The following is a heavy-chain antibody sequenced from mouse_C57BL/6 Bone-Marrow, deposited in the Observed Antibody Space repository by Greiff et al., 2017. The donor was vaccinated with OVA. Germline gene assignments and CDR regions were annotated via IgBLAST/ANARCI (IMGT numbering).Heavy chain of an antibody. CDR2: ISSGGSYT. CDR3: ARQTVDWYFDV. CDR1: GFTFSSYG. V-gene: IGHV5-6*01. J-gene: IGHJ1*03. Sequence: EVKLQESGGDLVKPGGSLKLSCAASGFTFSSYGMSWVRQTPDKRLEWVATISSGGSYTYYPDSVKGRFTISRDNAKNTLYLQMSSLKSEDTAMYYCARQTVDWYFDVWGTGTTVTVSS.